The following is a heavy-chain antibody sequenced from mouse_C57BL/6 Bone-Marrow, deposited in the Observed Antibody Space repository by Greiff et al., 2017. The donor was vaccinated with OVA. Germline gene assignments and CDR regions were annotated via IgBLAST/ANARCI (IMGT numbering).Heavy chain of an antibody. D-gene: IGHD1-1*01. CDR3: AKVPYYYGSRHWYFDV. CDR1: GYAFSSYW. CDR2: IYPGDGDT. J-gene: IGHJ1*03. Sequence: QVQLQQSGAELVKPGASVKISCKASGYAFSSYWMNWVKQRPGKGLEWIGQIYPGDGDTNYNGKFKGKATLTADKSSSTAYMQLSSLTSEDSAVYFCAKVPYYYGSRHWYFDVWGTGTTVTVSS. V-gene: IGHV1-80*01.